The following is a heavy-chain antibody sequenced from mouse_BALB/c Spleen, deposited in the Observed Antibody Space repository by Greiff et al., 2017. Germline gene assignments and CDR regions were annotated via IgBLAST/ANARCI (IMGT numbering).Heavy chain of an antibody. CDR2: ISTYYGDA. J-gene: IGHJ4*01. CDR3: ASVYYGNYDYYAMDY. Sequence: QVQLQQSGAELVRPGVSVKISCKGSGYTFTDYAMHWVKQSHAKSLEWIGVISTYYGDASYNQKFKGKATMTVDKSSSTAYMELARLTSEDSAIYYCASVYYGNYDYYAMDYWGQGTSVTVSA. D-gene: IGHD2-1*01. V-gene: IGHV1S137*01. CDR1: GYTFTDYA.